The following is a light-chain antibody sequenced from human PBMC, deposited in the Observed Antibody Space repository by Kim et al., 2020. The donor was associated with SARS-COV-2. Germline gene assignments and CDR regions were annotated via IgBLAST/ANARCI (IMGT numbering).Light chain of an antibody. V-gene: IGKV1-12*01. Sequence: GDSVTISCRASQSVNRWLTWYQQKPGKAPQLLIYAASSLQIGVPSRFSGSGSGTDFTLTISSLQPEDFATYYCQQANNLPFTFGPGTKV. J-gene: IGKJ3*01. CDR1: QSVNRW. CDR3: QQANNLPFT. CDR2: AAS.